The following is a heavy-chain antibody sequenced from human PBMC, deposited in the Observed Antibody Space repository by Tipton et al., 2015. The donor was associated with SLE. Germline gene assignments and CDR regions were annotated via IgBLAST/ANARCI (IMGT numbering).Heavy chain of an antibody. D-gene: IGHD2-15*01. J-gene: IGHJ3*02. CDR3: AKDWDYCSGGSCYHDAFDI. CDR1: DDSFTNTRYY. Sequence: TLSLTCPVSDDSFTNTRYYWAWIRQPPGKGLEYIGSISYGGSTYYNRSLASRLTISVDTSKHQFSLKLSSVTAADTAVYYCAKDWDYCSGGSCYHDAFDIWGQGTMVTVSS. CDR2: ISYGGST. V-gene: IGHV4-39*07.